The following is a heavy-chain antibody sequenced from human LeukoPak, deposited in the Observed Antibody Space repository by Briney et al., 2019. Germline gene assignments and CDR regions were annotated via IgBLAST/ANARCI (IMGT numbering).Heavy chain of an antibody. J-gene: IGHJ4*02. CDR2: TFYRSDWYK. Sequence: SQTLSLTCVISGDTVSSNSAAWNWIRQSPSRGLEWLGRTFYRSDWYKDYEVSVRSRITITADTSKNQFSLQLNSVTPEDTAVYYCARDPGSSSWYYFDYWGQGTLVTVSS. CDR3: ARDPGSSSWYYFDY. CDR1: GDTVSSNSAA. D-gene: IGHD6-13*01. V-gene: IGHV6-1*01.